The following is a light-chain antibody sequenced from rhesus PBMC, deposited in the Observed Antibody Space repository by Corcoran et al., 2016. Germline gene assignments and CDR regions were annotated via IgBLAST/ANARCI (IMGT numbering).Light chain of an antibody. CDR3: QQDYNTPYS. CDR2: AAS. CDR1: QGINKE. V-gene: IGKV1-94*01. J-gene: IGKJ2*01. Sequence: GDRVTVTCRASQGINKELSWYQQKQGKAPTLRIYAASSLQPGVSSRFSGSGAGTDFTLTISSLQPEDVSTYYCQQDYNTPYSFGQGTKVEIK.